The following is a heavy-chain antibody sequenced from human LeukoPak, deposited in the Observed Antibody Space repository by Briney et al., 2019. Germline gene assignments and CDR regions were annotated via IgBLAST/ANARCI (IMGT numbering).Heavy chain of an antibody. CDR2: IYYSGST. CDR3: AREPHYYGSGSSERFDP. V-gene: IGHV4-30-4*01. Sequence: PSETLSLTCTVSGGSISSGDYYWSWIRQPPGKGLEWIGYIYYSGSTYYNPSLKSRVTISVDTSKNQFSLKLSSVTAADTAVYYCAREPHYYGSGSSERFDPWAQGTLVTVSS. D-gene: IGHD3-10*01. CDR1: GGSISSGDYY. J-gene: IGHJ5*02.